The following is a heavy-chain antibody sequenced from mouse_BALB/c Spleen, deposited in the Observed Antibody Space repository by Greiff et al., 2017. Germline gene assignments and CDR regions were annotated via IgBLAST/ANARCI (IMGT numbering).Heavy chain of an antibody. D-gene: IGHD2-4*01. Sequence: EVHLVESGGGLVQPGGSLKLSCAASGFTFSSYGMSWVRQTPDKRLELVATINSNGGSTYYPDSVKGRFTISRDNAKNTLYLQMSSLKSEDTAMYYCARGGITTGAWFAYWGQGTLVTVSA. J-gene: IGHJ3*01. CDR3: ARGGITTGAWFAY. V-gene: IGHV5-6-3*01. CDR1: GFTFSSYG. CDR2: INSNGGST.